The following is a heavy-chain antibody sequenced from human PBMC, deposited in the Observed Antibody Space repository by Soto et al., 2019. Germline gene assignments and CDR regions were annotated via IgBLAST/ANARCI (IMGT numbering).Heavy chain of an antibody. CDR3: AKIPHSSSWYLDAFDI. J-gene: IGHJ3*02. CDR1: GFTFSSHA. D-gene: IGHD6-13*01. CDR2: ISGSGGST. V-gene: IGHV3-23*01. Sequence: EVQLLESGGGLVQPGGSLRLSCAASGFTFSSHAMSWVRQAPGKGLEWVSAISGSGGSTYYADSVKGRFTISSDNSKNTLYLQMNSLRAEDTAVYYCAKIPHSSSWYLDAFDIWGQGTMVTVSS.